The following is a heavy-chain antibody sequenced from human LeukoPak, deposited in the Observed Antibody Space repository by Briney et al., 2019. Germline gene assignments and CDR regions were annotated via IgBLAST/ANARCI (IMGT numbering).Heavy chain of an antibody. CDR1: GFTFSNYS. D-gene: IGHD3-3*01. Sequence: GGSLRLSCAASGFTFSNYSMNWVRQAPGKGLEWVSSIGTTGSYIFYADSVKGRFTISRDNAKNSLYLQMNSLRAEDTAVYYCARDYYDFWSGYSSFDYWGQGTLVTVSS. CDR2: IGTTGSYI. V-gene: IGHV3-21*01. J-gene: IGHJ4*02. CDR3: ARDYYDFWSGYSSFDY.